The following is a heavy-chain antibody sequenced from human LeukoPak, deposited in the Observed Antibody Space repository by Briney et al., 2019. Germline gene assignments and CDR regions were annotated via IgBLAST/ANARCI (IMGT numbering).Heavy chain of an antibody. CDR1: GYTFTSYG. V-gene: IGHV1-18*01. Sequence: ASVKVSCKASGYTFTSYGISWVRQAPGQGLEWMGWISAYNGNTNYAQKLQGRVTMTTDTSTSTAYMELRSLRSDDTAVYYCAREWSSSSAEPVFYDYWGQGTLGTVSS. CDR2: ISAYNGNT. D-gene: IGHD6-13*01. J-gene: IGHJ4*02. CDR3: AREWSSSSAEPVFYDY.